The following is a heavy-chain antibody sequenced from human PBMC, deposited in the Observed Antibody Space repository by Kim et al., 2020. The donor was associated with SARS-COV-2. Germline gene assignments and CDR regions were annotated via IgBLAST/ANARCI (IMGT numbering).Heavy chain of an antibody. V-gene: IGHV1-3*01. Sequence: KYSQKFQGRVTITRDTSASTAYMELSSLRSEDTAVYYCAREEGVAGTFDYWGQGTLVTVSS. D-gene: IGHD6-19*01. J-gene: IGHJ4*02. CDR3: AREEGVAGTFDY.